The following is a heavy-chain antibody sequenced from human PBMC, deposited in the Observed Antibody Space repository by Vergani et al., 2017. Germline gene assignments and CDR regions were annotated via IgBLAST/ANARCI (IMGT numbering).Heavy chain of an antibody. Sequence: QVQLVQSGAEVKKPGSSVKVSCKASGGTFSSYAISWVRQAPGQGLEWMGGIIPIFGTANYAQKFQGICTIPADESTSTAYMELSSLRSEDTAVSYCAREKIEYSSSSAFQHGGQGTLVTVSS. CDR3: AREKIEYSSSSAFQH. CDR2: IIPIFGTA. J-gene: IGHJ1*01. CDR1: GGTFSSYA. V-gene: IGHV1-69*01. D-gene: IGHD6-6*01.